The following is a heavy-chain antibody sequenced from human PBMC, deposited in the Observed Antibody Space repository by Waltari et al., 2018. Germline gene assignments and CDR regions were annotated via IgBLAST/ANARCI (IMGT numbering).Heavy chain of an antibody. J-gene: IGHJ4*02. CDR3: ARGEASFMNYYDSSGYYGDRFDY. V-gene: IGHV1-69*01. Sequence: QVQLVQSGAEVKKPGSSVKVSCKASGGPFSSYAISWVRQAPGPGLEWMGGIIPIFGTANYAQKFQGRVTITADESTSTAYMELSSLRSEDTAVYYCARGEASFMNYYDSSGYYGDRFDYWGQGTLVTVSS. CDR2: IIPIFGTA. CDR1: GGPFSSYA. D-gene: IGHD3-22*01.